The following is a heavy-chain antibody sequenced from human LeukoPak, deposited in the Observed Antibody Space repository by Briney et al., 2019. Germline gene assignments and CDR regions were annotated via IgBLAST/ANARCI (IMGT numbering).Heavy chain of an antibody. CDR2: ISYTGST. V-gene: IGHV4-59*12. CDR1: GGSISRYY. Sequence: SETLSLTCTVSGGSISRYYWSWIRQPPGKGLEWIGYISYTGSTTYNSSLKSRVTISLDTSQNQFSLKLSSVTAADTAVYYCARARSGKWGFDYWGQGTLVTVSS. D-gene: IGHD1-26*01. CDR3: ARARSGKWGFDY. J-gene: IGHJ4*02.